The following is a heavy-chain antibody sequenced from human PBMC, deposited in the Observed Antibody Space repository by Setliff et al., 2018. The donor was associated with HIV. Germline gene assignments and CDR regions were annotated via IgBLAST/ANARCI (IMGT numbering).Heavy chain of an antibody. CDR2: IRYDGTTD. D-gene: IGHD1-26*01. V-gene: IGHV3-33*01. CDR1: GFTFSSFD. Sequence: GGSLRLSCASSGFTFSSFDMHWVRQAPGKGLEWVAGIRYDGTTDVYADSVKGRFTISRDNSKNTVYLQMNSLRVEDTAVYYCVGSPAEAASAAWDEAFDIWGQGTLVTVSS. J-gene: IGHJ3*02. CDR3: VGSPAEAASAAWDEAFDI.